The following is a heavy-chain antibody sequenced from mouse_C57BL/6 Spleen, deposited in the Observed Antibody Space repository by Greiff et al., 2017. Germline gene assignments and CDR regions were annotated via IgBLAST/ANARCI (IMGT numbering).Heavy chain of an antibody. CDR1: GYAFSSSW. CDR2: ICPGDGDT. D-gene: IGHD3-2*02. J-gene: IGHJ3*01. V-gene: IGHV1-82*01. CDR3: ARDSSGSAWFAY. Sequence: QVQLQQSGPELVKPGASVKISCKASGYAFSSSWMTWVHPRPGKGLEWIGRICPGDGDTNYHGKFKGKVTLTADNSTSTAYMQLSSLTLEDSAVYFCARDSSGSAWFAYWGQGTLVTVSA.